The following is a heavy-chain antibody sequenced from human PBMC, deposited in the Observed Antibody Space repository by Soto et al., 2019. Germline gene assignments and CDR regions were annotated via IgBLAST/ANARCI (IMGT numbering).Heavy chain of an antibody. CDR3: ARDSGNFPWYFDY. J-gene: IGHJ4*02. V-gene: IGHV3-23*01. CDR1: GFTFSSYA. Sequence: EVHPLESGGGLVQPGGSLRLSCAASGFTFSSYAMSWVRQAPGKGLEWVSTISNSGDITYNADSVKGRFTISRDNSKNTLYLQMNSLRAEDTAVYYCARDSGNFPWYFDYWGQGTLVTVSS. CDR2: ISNSGDIT. D-gene: IGHD1-26*01.